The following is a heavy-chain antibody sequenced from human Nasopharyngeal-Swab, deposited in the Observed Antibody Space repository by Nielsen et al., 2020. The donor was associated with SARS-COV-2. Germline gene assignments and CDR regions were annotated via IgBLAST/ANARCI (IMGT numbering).Heavy chain of an antibody. V-gene: IGHV3-48*02. CDR3: ARDPGDSYANMDV. D-gene: IGHD5-18*01. CDR1: GFTFSTYS. CDR2: IRGGSSAI. Sequence: GESLKISCAASGFTFSTYSMNWVRQAPGKGLEWVSYIRGGSSAIYYADSVKGRFTISRDNAKNSLYLQMNSLRDEDTAVYFCARDPGDSYANMDVWGQGTTVTVSS. J-gene: IGHJ6*02.